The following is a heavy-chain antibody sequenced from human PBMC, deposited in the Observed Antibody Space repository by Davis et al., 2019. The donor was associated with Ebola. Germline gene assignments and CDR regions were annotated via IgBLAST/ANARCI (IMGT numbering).Heavy chain of an antibody. Sequence: PGGSLRLSCKGSGSSFTSYWIGWVRQMPGKGLEWMGTIYPGDSDTRYSPSFQGQVTISADKSISTAYLQWSSLKASDTAMYYCARLSPRVSGMDVWGQGTTVTVSS. CDR1: GSSFTSYW. D-gene: IGHD6-13*01. V-gene: IGHV5-51*01. CDR2: IYPGDSDT. J-gene: IGHJ6*02. CDR3: ARLSPRVSGMDV.